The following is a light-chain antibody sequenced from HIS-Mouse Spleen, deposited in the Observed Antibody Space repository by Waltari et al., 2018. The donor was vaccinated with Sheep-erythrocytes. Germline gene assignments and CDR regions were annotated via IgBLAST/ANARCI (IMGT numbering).Light chain of an antibody. V-gene: IGLV3-1*01. J-gene: IGLJ2*01. Sequence: SYELTQPPSVSVSPGQTASITCSGDKLGYKSACWYQQKQGQSPVLVIYQDSKRPSGVPGRFSGSNSGNTATLTISGTQAMDEADYYCQAWDSSTAVFGGGTKLTVL. CDR2: QDS. CDR3: QAWDSSTAV. CDR1: KLGYKS.